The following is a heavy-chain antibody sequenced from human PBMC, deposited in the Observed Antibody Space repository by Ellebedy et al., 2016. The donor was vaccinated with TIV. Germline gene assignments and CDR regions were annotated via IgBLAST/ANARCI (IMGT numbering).Heavy chain of an antibody. D-gene: IGHD3-22*01. CDR2: IYHSGST. J-gene: IGHJ4*02. CDR1: GYSISSGYY. Sequence: SETLSLTXTVSGYSISSGYYWGWIRQAPGKGLEWIGSIYHSGSTYYNPSLKSRVTISVDTSKNQFSLKLSSVTAADTAVYYCVSGYYYSNFDYWGQGALVTVSS. V-gene: IGHV4-38-2*02. CDR3: VSGYYYSNFDY.